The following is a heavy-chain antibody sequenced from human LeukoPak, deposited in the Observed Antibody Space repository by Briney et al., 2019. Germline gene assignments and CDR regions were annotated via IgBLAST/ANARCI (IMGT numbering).Heavy chain of an antibody. CDR1: GFTFSSYG. Sequence: GGSLRLSCAASGFTFSSYGMHWVRQAPGKGLEWVAVIWYDGSNKYYADSVKGRFTISRDNSKNTLYLQMNSLRAGDTAVYYCARVRLDTAMVYDYWGQGTLVTVSS. CDR2: IWYDGSNK. V-gene: IGHV3-33*01. J-gene: IGHJ4*02. CDR3: ARVRLDTAMVYDY. D-gene: IGHD5-18*01.